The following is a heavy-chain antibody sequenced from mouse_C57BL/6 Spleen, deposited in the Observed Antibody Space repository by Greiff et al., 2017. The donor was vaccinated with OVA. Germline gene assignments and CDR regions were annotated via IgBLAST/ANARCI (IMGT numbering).Heavy chain of an antibody. D-gene: IGHD1-1*01. CDR3: ARYYGSSYRFDY. Sequence: QVQLQQPGAELVKPGASVKMSCKASGYTFTSYWINWVKQRPGQGLEWIGDIYPGSGSTNYNEKFKSKATLTVDTSSSTAYMQLSSLTSEDSAVYYCARYYGSSYRFDYWGQGTTLTVSA. CDR2: IYPGSGST. J-gene: IGHJ2*01. V-gene: IGHV1-55*01. CDR1: GYTFTSYW.